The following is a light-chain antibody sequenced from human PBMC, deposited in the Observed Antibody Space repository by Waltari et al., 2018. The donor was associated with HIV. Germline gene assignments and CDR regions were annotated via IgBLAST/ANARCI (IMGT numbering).Light chain of an antibody. CDR3: QQYTNWPPGDT. Sequence: EIVLTQSPATLFVSPGERDTLSSRASQNINSDLAWYQQKVGQAPRLLIYGASTRATGIPAKFSGSGSGTEFTLTISSLQSEDFALYYCQQYTNWPPGDTFGQGTRLEIK. J-gene: IGKJ2*01. CDR1: QNINSD. CDR2: GAS. V-gene: IGKV3-15*01.